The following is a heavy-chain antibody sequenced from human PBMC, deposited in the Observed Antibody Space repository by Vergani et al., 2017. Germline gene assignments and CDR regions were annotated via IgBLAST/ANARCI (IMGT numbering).Heavy chain of an antibody. D-gene: IGHD6-13*01. J-gene: IGHJ6*03. CDR2: IIPIFGTA. CDR3: ARGGGAAAGRGYYYYYMDV. Sequence: QVKLVQSGAEVKKPGSSVKVSCKASGGTFSSYAISWVRQAPGQGLEWMGGIIPIFGTANYAQKFQGRVTITADESTSTAYMELSSLRSEDTAVYYCARGGGAAAGRGYYYYYMDVWGKGTTVTVSS. V-gene: IGHV1-69*01. CDR1: GGTFSSYA.